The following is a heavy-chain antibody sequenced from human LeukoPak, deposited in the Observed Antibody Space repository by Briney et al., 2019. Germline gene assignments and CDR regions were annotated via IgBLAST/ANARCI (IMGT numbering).Heavy chain of an antibody. CDR2: ISWNSGSI. Sequence: QPGGSLRLSCAASGFTFDDYAMHWVRQAPGKGLEWVSGISWNSGSIGYADSVKGRFTISRDNAKNSLYLQMNSLRAEDTALYYCAKDIDSYSSGWYGGFDYWGQGTTVTVSS. CDR1: GFTFDDYA. CDR3: AKDIDSYSSGWYGGFDY. V-gene: IGHV3-9*01. D-gene: IGHD6-19*01. J-gene: IGHJ4*03.